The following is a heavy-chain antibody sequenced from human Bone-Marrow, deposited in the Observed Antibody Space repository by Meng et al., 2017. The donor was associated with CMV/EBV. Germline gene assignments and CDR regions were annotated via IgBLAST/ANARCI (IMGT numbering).Heavy chain of an antibody. CDR2: INPNSGGT. V-gene: IGHV1-2*02. D-gene: IGHD3-10*01. CDR3: ARDSPTGGYYYYYGMDV. CDR1: GYTFTGYY. Sequence: ASVKVSCKASGYTFTGYYMHWVRQAPGQGLEWMGWINPNSGGTNYAQKFQGRVTMTRDTSISTAYMELSRLRSDDTAVYYCARDSPTGGYYYYYGMDVWGQGPTVTVSS. J-gene: IGHJ6*02.